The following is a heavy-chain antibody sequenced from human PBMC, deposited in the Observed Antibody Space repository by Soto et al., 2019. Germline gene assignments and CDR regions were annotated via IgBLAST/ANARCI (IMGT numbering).Heavy chain of an antibody. J-gene: IGHJ4*01. CDR3: ARGRTAKLRGITMIVVAYPYDY. V-gene: IGHV4-34*01. CDR2: INHSGST. CDR1: GGSFSGYY. D-gene: IGHD3-22*01. Sequence: SETLSLTCAVYGGSFSGYYWSWIRQPPGKGLEWIGEINHSGSTNYNPSLKSRVTISVDTSKKQFSLKLSSVTAADTAVYYCARGRTAKLRGITMIVVAYPYDYWGQGTLVTVSS.